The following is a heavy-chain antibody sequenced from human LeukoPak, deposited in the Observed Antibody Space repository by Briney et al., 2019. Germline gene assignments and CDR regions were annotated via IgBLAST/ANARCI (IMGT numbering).Heavy chain of an antibody. Sequence: PGGSLRLSCAASGFTVSSNYMSWVRQAPGKGLEWVSVIYSGGSTYYADSVKGRFTISRDNAKNSLYLQMNSLRAEDTAVYYCARAYYYDSSGLGDWGQGTLVTVSS. V-gene: IGHV3-53*01. CDR2: IYSGGST. CDR1: GFTVSSNY. D-gene: IGHD3-22*01. CDR3: ARAYYYDSSGLGD. J-gene: IGHJ4*02.